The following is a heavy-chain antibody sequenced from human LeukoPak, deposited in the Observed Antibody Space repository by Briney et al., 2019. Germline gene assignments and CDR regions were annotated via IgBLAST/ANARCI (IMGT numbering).Heavy chain of an antibody. CDR2: ISAYNGNT. Sequence: EASVKVSYEASGYTFTSYGISWVRQAPGQRLEWMGWISAYNGNTNYAQKLQGRVTMTTDTSTSTAYMELRSLRSDDTAVYYCARITSCYAGCRFDYWGQGTLVTVSS. V-gene: IGHV1-18*01. CDR3: ARITSCYAGCRFDY. J-gene: IGHJ4*02. CDR1: GYTFTSYG. D-gene: IGHD2-2*01.